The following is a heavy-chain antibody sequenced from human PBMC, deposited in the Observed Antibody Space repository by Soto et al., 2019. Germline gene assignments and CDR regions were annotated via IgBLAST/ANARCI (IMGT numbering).Heavy chain of an antibody. CDR1: GGSISSYY. V-gene: IGHV4-59*01. CDR2: TYYSGST. Sequence: PSETLSLTCTVSGGSISSYYWSWIRQPPGKGLEWIGYTYYSGSTNYNPSLKSRVTISVDTSKNQFSLKLSSVTAADTAVYYCASTRDGFVDYWGQGTLVTVSS. J-gene: IGHJ4*02. D-gene: IGHD5-12*01. CDR3: ASTRDGFVDY.